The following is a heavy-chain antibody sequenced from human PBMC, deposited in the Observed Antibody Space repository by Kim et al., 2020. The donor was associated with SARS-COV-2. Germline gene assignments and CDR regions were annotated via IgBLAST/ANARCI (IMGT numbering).Heavy chain of an antibody. Sequence: GGSLRLSCAASGFTFSSYSMNWVRQAPGMGLEWVSSISSRSSYIYYADSVKGRFTISRDNAKNSLYLQMNSLRAEDTAVYYCARDKMTTVLDYWGQGTLV. V-gene: IGHV3-21*01. CDR3: ARDKMTTVLDY. D-gene: IGHD4-17*01. CDR2: ISSRSSYI. CDR1: GFTFSSYS. J-gene: IGHJ4*02.